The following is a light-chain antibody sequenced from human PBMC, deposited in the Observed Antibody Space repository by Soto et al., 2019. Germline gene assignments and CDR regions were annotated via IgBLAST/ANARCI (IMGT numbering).Light chain of an antibody. CDR3: QQRSNWPSWT. Sequence: EIVLTQSPATLSLSPGERATLSCRASEGVSSDLAWYQQKPGQAPRLLIYGASNRASGIPARFSGSGSGTDFTLIISSVEPEVFAVYYCQQRSNWPSWTVGQGTKVEI. CDR2: GAS. V-gene: IGKV3-11*01. J-gene: IGKJ1*01. CDR1: EGVSSD.